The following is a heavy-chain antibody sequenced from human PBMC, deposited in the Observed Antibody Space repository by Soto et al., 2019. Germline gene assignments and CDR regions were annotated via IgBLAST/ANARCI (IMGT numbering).Heavy chain of an antibody. CDR1: GFTFSGYA. V-gene: IGHV3-23*01. CDR3: AKATYYDFWSGSGPFDY. J-gene: IGHJ4*02. CDR2: SSGSGGST. D-gene: IGHD3-3*01. Sequence: SLRLSCAASGFTFSGYAMSWVRQAPGRGLEWVSASSGSGGSTFYADSVKGRFTITRDNSKDTMYLQMHSLRAEDTAVYYCAKATYYDFWSGSGPFDYWGLGALVTVSS.